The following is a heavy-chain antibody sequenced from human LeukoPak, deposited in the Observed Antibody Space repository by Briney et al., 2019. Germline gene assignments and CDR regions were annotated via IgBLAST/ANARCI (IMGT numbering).Heavy chain of an antibody. Sequence: ASETLSLTCTVSGASISNVDFYWTWIRQAPGKGLEWIGYIYNSGSTHFNPSLKSRVTISVDTSKNQFSLKLSSVTAADTAVYYCASHFHAFDIWGQGTMVTVSS. CDR3: ASHFHAFDI. J-gene: IGHJ3*02. CDR1: GASISNVDFY. CDR2: IYNSGST. V-gene: IGHV4-30-4*08.